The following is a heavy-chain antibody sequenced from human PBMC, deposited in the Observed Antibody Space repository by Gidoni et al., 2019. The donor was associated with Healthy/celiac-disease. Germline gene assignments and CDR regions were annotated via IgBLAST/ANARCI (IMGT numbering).Heavy chain of an antibody. D-gene: IGHD6-19*01. CDR1: GYTFTGYY. Sequence: QVQLVPSGAEVKKPGASVKVSCKASGYTFTGYYMHWVRQAPGQGLGWMGWINPNSGGTNEAQKCQGWVTMTRGTSISTAYMELSRLRSDDTAVYYCARDPDSSGWTNGMDVWGQGTTVTVSS. J-gene: IGHJ6*02. CDR3: ARDPDSSGWTNGMDV. CDR2: INPNSGGT. V-gene: IGHV1-2*04.